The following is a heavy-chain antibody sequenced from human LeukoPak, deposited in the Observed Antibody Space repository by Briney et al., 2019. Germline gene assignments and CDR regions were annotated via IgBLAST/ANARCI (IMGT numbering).Heavy chain of an antibody. J-gene: IGHJ4*01. CDR1: GGSISSYY. D-gene: IGHD1-1*01. CDR3: ARHMGLGYTYFYPYFDY. Sequence: SETLSLTCTVSGGSISSYYWSWIRQPPGKGLEWIGYIYYSGSTNYNPSLRSRVTISVDTSKNQFSLKLSSVTAADTAVYYCARHMGLGYTYFYPYFDYWGQGTLVTVSS. V-gene: IGHV4-59*08. CDR2: IYYSGST.